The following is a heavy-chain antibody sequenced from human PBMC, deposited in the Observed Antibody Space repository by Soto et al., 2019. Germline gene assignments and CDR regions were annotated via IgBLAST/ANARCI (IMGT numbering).Heavy chain of an antibody. CDR1: GLTFRDSG. J-gene: IGHJ6*02. CDR3: ANGKNGVHCYYGRDV. V-gene: IGHV3-30*18. D-gene: IGHD1-26*01. CDR2: ISFDGSER. Sequence: QVQLVESGGGVVQPGTSLRLSCVVSGLTFRDSGMHWVRQAPGKGLEWVAVISFDGSERHYRDSVKGRFSISRDNSRNPLYLQMNSLRGDDSGGYYRANGKNGVHCYYGRDVWGQGSTVTV.